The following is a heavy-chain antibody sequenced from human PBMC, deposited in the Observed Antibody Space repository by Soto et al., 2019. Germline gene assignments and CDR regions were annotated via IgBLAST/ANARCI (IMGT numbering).Heavy chain of an antibody. CDR1: GFTFSSYG. J-gene: IGHJ6*02. CDR3: ARGEGPGYYFYVMDV. V-gene: IGHV3-33*01. Sequence: QVQLVESGGGVVQPGRSLRLSCAASGFTFSSYGMHWVRQAPGKGLEWVAVIEYDGSNKYYADSVKGRFTISRDNSKNTLYLQMKSLRAEDTAVYYCARGEGPGYYFYVMDVWGQGTTVTVS. CDR2: IEYDGSNK.